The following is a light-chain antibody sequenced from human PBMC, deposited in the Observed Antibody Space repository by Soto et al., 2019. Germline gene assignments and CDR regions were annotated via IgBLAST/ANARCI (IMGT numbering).Light chain of an antibody. CDR3: HRCDSAPLT. CDR1: QTILDSSNNKNY. CDR2: WAS. V-gene: IGKV4-1*01. Sequence: DIGMTQSPDSLSVSLGERATINCKSSQTILDSSNNKNYLTWYQQKPGQPPKLLISWASTREAGVPARFSGSGSGTDFTLTLCGMQAEEGAVSYCHRCDSAPLTFGGGNKVEI. J-gene: IGKJ4*01.